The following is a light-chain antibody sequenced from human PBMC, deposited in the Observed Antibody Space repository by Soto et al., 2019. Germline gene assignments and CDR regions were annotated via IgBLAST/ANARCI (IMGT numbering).Light chain of an antibody. V-gene: IGKV1-39*01. CDR1: QSISSY. CDR3: QQSYSTSPFT. CDR2: AAS. J-gene: IGKJ3*01. Sequence: DIQMTQSPSSLSASVGDRVTITCRASQSISSYLNWYQQKPVKSPKLLIYAASSLQSGVPSRFSGSGSGTDFTLTISSLQPEDFATYYCQQSYSTSPFTFGHGTKVDIK.